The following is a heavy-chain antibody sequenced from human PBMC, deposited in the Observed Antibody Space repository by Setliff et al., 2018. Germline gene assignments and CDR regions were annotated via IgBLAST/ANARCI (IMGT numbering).Heavy chain of an antibody. J-gene: IGHJ5*02. CDR1: GASFSGYY. V-gene: IGHV4-34*01. D-gene: IGHD3-3*01. CDR3: ASGVPNYDFWSGYYTGSYWFDP. CDR2: INHSGST. Sequence: SETLSLTCALYGASFSGYYWSWIRQSPVKGLEWIGEINHSGSTNYNPSLKSRVTISIDTSKNQFSLKLSSVTAADTAVYYCASGVPNYDFWSGYYTGSYWFDPWGQGTLVTVSS.